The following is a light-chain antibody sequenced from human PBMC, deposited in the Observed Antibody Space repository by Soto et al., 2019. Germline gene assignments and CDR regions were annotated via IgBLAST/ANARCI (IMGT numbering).Light chain of an antibody. CDR2: AAS. J-gene: IGKJ1*01. CDR1: QSISSF. Sequence: DIQMTQSPSSLSASVGDRVTITCRASQSISSFLNWYQQRPGKAPKLLINAASTLQSGVPSRFSGSESGTDFTLTIHSLQPEDFATYYCQQSYSTSWTFGQGTKVEIK. V-gene: IGKV1-39*01. CDR3: QQSYSTSWT.